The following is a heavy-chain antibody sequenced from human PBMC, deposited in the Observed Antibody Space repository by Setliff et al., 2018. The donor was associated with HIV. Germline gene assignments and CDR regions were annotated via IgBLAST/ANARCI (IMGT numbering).Heavy chain of an antibody. CDR2: ISSSSSYI. V-gene: IGHV3-21*04. J-gene: IGHJ6*02. CDR3: ARDCRVGWVFAYGMDV. Sequence: PGGSLRLSCAASGFTLSSYSMNWVRQAPGKGLEWVSSISSSSSYIYYADSLKGRFTISRDNSKNTLFLQMNSLRPEGTAVYYCARDCRVGWVFAYGMDVWGQGTLVTVSS. CDR1: GFTLSSYS. D-gene: IGHD6-13*01.